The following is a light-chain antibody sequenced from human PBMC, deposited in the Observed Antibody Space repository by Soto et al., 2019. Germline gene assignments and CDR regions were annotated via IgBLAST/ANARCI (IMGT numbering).Light chain of an antibody. Sequence: EIVMTQSPATLSVSPGERATLSCRASQSVNSNLVWYQQKPGQAPRLLIYGASTRATGIPGRFSGSGYGTAFPLTISSLQSEDFAVYYCQQYNNWLWTFGQGTKVEIK. J-gene: IGKJ1*01. CDR1: QSVNSN. CDR3: QQYNNWLWT. V-gene: IGKV3-15*01. CDR2: GAS.